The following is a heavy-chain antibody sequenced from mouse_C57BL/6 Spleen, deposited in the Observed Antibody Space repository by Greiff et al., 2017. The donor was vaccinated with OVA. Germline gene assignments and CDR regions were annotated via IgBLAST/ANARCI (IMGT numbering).Heavy chain of an antibody. J-gene: IGHJ2*01. CDR1: GYAFTNYL. Sequence: QVQLQQSGAELVRPGTSVKVSCKASGYAFTNYLIEWVKQRPGQGLEWIGVINPGSGGTTYNEKFKGKATLTADKSSSTAYMQLSSLTSEDSAVYFCARSNWEYYFDYWGQGTTLTVSS. V-gene: IGHV1-54*01. CDR2: INPGSGGT. CDR3: ARSNWEYYFDY. D-gene: IGHD4-1*01.